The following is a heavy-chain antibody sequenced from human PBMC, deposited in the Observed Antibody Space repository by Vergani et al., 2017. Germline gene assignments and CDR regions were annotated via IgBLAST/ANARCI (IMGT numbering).Heavy chain of an antibody. V-gene: IGHV3-7*01. CDR1: GFTFSSYW. Sequence: EVQLVESGGGLVQPGGSLRLSCAASGFTFSSYWMSWVGKAPGKGLEWVANIKQDGSGKYYVDSVKGRFTISRDNAKNSLYLQMNSLRAEDTAVYYCARSPSILTGYYRGGFDYWGQGTLVTVSS. J-gene: IGHJ4*02. D-gene: IGHD3-9*01. CDR3: ARSPSILTGYYRGGFDY. CDR2: IKQDGSGK.